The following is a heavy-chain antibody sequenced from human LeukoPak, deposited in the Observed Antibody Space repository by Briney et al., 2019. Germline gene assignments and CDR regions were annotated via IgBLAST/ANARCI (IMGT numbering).Heavy chain of an antibody. V-gene: IGHV3-30*18. D-gene: IGHD3-22*01. CDR3: AKGPDTSGYYSLDY. CDR2: ISYDGSSK. CDR1: RFTFSSYD. J-gene: IGHJ4*02. Sequence: GGSLRLSCAASRFTFSSYDMHWVRQAPGKGLEWVAVISYDGSSKYYADSVKGRFTISRDNSKNTLYVQMNSLRTEDPAIYYCAKGPDTSGYYSLDYWGQGTLVTVSS.